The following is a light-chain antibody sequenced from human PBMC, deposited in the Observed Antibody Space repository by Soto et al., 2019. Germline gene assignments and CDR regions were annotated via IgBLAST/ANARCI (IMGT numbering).Light chain of an antibody. V-gene: IGKV1-39*01. CDR1: QSISSY. J-gene: IGKJ1*01. CDR2: AAS. Sequence: IQMTQSPSSLSASVGDRVTITCRASQSISSYLNWYHQKPGKAPKLLIYAASSLQSGAPSRFSGSGSGTDFTLTISSLQPEDFATYYCQQSYSTPRTFGQGTKVDI. CDR3: QQSYSTPRT.